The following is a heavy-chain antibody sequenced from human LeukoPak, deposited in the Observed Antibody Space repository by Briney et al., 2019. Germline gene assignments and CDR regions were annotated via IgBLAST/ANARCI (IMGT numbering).Heavy chain of an antibody. CDR2: ISGSGWST. V-gene: IGHV3-23*01. Sequence: GGSLRLSCAASGFTFSSYAMSWVRQAPGKGLEGVSAISGSGWSTYYADSVKGRFTISRDNSKNTLYLQMNSLRAEDTAVYYCAKDQGSSGWGTFDYWGQGTLVTVSS. CDR1: GFTFSSYA. CDR3: AKDQGSSGWGTFDY. J-gene: IGHJ4*02. D-gene: IGHD6-19*01.